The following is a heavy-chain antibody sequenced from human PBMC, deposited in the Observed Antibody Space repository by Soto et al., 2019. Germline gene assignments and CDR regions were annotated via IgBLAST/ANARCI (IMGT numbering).Heavy chain of an antibody. V-gene: IGHV4-39*01. J-gene: IGHJ4*02. CDR3: ARGMKYDY. CDR2: IYYSGST. Sequence: SETLSLTCTVSGGSISSSSYYWGWIRQPPGKGLEWIGSIYYSGSTYYNPSLKSRVTISVDTSKNQFSRKLSSVTAADTAVYYCARGMKYDYWGQGTLVTVSS. CDR1: GGSISSSSYY.